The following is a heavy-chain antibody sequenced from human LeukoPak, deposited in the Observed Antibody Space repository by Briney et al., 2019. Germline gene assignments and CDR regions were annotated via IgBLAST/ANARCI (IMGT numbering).Heavy chain of an antibody. CDR1: GGTFSSYA. CDR2: IIPIFGTA. J-gene: IGHJ6*03. CDR3: ACSSYNGYYYMDV. D-gene: IGHD1-14*01. Sequence: GASVKVSCKAPGGTFSSYAISWVRQAPGQGLEWMGGIIPIFGTANYAQKFQGRVTITTDESTSTAYMELSSLRSEDTAVYYCACSSYNGYYYMDVWGKGTTVTVSS. V-gene: IGHV1-69*05.